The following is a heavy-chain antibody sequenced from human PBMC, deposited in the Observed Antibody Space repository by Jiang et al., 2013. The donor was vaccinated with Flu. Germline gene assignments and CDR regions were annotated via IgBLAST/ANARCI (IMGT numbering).Heavy chain of an antibody. CDR1: GGSISSYY. CDR3: ARSGVVAASGFDY. J-gene: IGHJ4*02. Sequence: PGLVKPSETLSLTCTVSGGSISSYYWSWIRQPPGKGLEWIGYIYYSGSTNYNPSLKSRVTISVDTSKNQFSLKLSSVTAADTAVYYCARSGVVAASGFDYWGQGTLVTVSS. V-gene: IGHV4-59*01. D-gene: IGHD2-15*01. CDR2: IYYSGST.